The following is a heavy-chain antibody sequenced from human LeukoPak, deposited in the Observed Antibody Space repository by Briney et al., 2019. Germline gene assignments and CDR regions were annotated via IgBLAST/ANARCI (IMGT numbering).Heavy chain of an antibody. CDR1: GFTFSSYS. CDR3: ARVRCSGGTCYTYSSGWAFDY. Sequence: PGASLRLSCAAPGFTFSSYSMNWVRQAPGKGLEWVSSVSSGRSYIYYADSVKGRFTTSRDNAENSLYLQMNSLRVEDTAVYYCARVRCSGGTCYTYSSGWAFDYWGQGTLVTVSS. J-gene: IGHJ4*02. V-gene: IGHV3-21*06. D-gene: IGHD2-15*01. CDR2: VSSGRSYI.